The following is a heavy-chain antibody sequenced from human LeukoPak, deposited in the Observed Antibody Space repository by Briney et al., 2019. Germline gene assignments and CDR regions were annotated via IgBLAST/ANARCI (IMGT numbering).Heavy chain of an antibody. CDR2: ISSSGSTI. CDR1: GFTFSDYC. Sequence: GGSLRLSCAASGFTFSDYCMSWIRQAPGKGLEWVSYISSSGSTIYYADSVKGRFTISRDNAKNSLYLQMNSLRAEDTAVYYCATLQMATINRHFDYGGQGTLVAVSS. V-gene: IGHV3-11*01. J-gene: IGHJ4*02. CDR3: ATLQMATINRHFDY. D-gene: IGHD5-24*01.